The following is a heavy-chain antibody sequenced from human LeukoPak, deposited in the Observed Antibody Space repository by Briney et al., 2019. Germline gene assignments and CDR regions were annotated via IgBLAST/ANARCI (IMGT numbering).Heavy chain of an antibody. CDR3: AKSVAPIKGDFDS. D-gene: IGHD5-12*01. Sequence: PGGSLRLSCVGSGFIFGKYAMTWVRQAPGKGLEWVSTISGGGDSTWNADSVKGRFTISRDNFKNTLYLQMNSLSAEDTAIYYCAKSVAPIKGDFDSWGQGTLVTVSS. CDR2: ISGGGDST. J-gene: IGHJ4*02. CDR1: GFIFGKYA. V-gene: IGHV3-23*01.